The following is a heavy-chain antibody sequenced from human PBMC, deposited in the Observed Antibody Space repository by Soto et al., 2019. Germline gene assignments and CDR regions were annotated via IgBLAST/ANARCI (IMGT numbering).Heavy chain of an antibody. V-gene: IGHV4-31*03. Sequence: QVQLQESGPGLVKPSQTLSLTCTVSGGSISSGGYYWSWIRQHPGKGLEWIGYIYYSGSTYYNPSLKSRVTISVDTSKNQFSLKLSSMTAADTAVYYCARDRAAMVPRSGMDVWGQGTTVTVSS. CDR2: IYYSGST. J-gene: IGHJ6*02. CDR1: GGSISSGGYY. D-gene: IGHD5-18*01. CDR3: ARDRAAMVPRSGMDV.